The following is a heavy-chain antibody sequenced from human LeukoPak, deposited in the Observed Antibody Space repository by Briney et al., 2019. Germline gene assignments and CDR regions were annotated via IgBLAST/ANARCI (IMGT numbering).Heavy chain of an antibody. CDR3: ARFSSWSAPGDY. V-gene: IGHV3-48*02. CDR2: ISSTSNTI. CDR1: GFTFSTSS. J-gene: IGHJ4*02. Sequence: GGSLRLSCAASGFTFSTSSMNWGRQTPGKGPEWVSYISSTSNTIDYADSVKGRFTISRDNAKNSMYLQINSLRDEDTAVYYCARFSSWSAPGDYWGQGTLVTVSS. D-gene: IGHD6-13*01.